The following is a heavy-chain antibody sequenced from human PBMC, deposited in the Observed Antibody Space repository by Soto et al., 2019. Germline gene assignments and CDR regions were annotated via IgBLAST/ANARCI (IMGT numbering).Heavy chain of an antibody. CDR3: ARVVGSNYDFWSASYGAFDI. D-gene: IGHD3-3*01. Sequence: GASVKVSCKASGYTFTSYGISWVRQAPGQGLEWMGWISAYNGNTNYAQKLQGRVTMTTDTSTSTAYMELRSLRSDDTAVYYCARVVGSNYDFWSASYGAFDIWGQGTMVTVSS. CDR2: ISAYNGNT. V-gene: IGHV1-18*01. J-gene: IGHJ3*02. CDR1: GYTFTSYG.